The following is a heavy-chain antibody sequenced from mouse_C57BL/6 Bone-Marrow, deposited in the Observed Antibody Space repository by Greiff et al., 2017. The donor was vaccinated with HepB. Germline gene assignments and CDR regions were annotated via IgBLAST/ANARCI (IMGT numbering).Heavy chain of an antibody. D-gene: IGHD2-4*01. Sequence: QVHVKQSGAELARPGASVKLSCKASGYTFTSYGISWVKQRTGQGLEWIGEIYPRSGNTYYNEKFKGKATLTADKSSSTAYMELRSLTSEDSAVYFCARKGIIYYDYGGFAYWGQGTLVTVSA. V-gene: IGHV1-81*01. CDR1: GYTFTSYG. CDR3: ARKGIIYYDYGGFAY. CDR2: IYPRSGNT. J-gene: IGHJ3*01.